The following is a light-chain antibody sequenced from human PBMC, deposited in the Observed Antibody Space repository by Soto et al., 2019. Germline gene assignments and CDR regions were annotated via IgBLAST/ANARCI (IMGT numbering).Light chain of an antibody. J-gene: IGLJ1*01. CDR2: EVN. Sequence: QSALTQPASVSGSPGQSITISCTGTSSNVGSYKLVSWYQQHPGKAPKLMIFEVNKRPSGVCNRFSGSKSGNTASLTIAVLKVEDEADYYGSTSGGSPTYVFGSGTKVTVL. V-gene: IGLV2-23*02. CDR1: SSNVGSYKL. CDR3: STSGGSPTYV.